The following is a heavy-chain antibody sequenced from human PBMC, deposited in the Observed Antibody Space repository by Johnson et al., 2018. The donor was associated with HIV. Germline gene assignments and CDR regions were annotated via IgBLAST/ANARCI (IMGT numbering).Heavy chain of an antibody. CDR3: AKDLGNWDSPRSAFDM. Sequence: QVQLVESGGGLVKPGGSLRLSCAASGFRFSDYYMSWIRQAPGKGLEWISYMSSSGSTIYHAESVKGRFTISRDNAKNSLYLQMNSLRVEDTAVYYCAKDLGNWDSPRSAFDMWGQGTMVTVSS. V-gene: IGHV3-11*04. J-gene: IGHJ3*02. D-gene: IGHD1/OR15-1a*01. CDR1: GFRFSDYY. CDR2: MSSSGSTI.